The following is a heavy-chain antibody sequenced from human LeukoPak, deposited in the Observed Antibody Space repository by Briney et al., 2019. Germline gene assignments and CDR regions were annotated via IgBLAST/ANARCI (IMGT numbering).Heavy chain of an antibody. CDR1: GFTFDDYA. Sequence: PGGSLRLSCAASGFTFDDYAMHWVRQAPGKGLEWVSGISWNSGSIGYADSVKGRFTISRDNAKNSLYLQMNSLRAEDMALYYCAKGRGYELPLDNWGQGTLVTLSS. CDR2: ISWNSGSI. V-gene: IGHV3-9*03. J-gene: IGHJ4*02. D-gene: IGHD2-2*01. CDR3: AKGRGYELPLDN.